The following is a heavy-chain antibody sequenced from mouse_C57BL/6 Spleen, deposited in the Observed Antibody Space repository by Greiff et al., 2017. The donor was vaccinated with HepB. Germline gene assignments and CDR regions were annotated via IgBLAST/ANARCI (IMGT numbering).Heavy chain of an antibody. V-gene: IGHV14-3*01. Sequence: VQLKESVAELVRPGASVKLSCTASGFNFKNTYMHWVKQRPEQGLEWIGRIDPANGNTKYAPKFQGKATITADTASNTAYLQLSSLTSEDTAIYYCARRDYCGSSLDYWGKGTTLTVSS. CDR3: ARRDYCGSSLDY. D-gene: IGHD1-1*01. CDR1: GFNFKNTY. J-gene: IGHJ2*01. CDR2: IDPANGNT.